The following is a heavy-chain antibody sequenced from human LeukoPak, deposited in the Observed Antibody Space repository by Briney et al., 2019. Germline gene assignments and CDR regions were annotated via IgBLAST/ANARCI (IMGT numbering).Heavy chain of an antibody. CDR2: IYSGGST. D-gene: IGHD6-13*01. V-gene: IGHV3-53*01. Sequence: PGGSLRLSCAASGFTVSSNYMSWVRQAPGKGLEWVSVIYSGGSTYYADSVKGRFTISRDNSKNTLYLQMNSLRAEDTAVYYCAREEARSIAAAGTTYAFDIWGQGTMVTVSS. J-gene: IGHJ3*02. CDR3: AREEARSIAAAGTTYAFDI. CDR1: GFTVSSNY.